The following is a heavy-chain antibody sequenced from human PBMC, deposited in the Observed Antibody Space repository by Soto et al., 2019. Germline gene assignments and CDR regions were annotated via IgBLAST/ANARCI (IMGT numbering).Heavy chain of an antibody. CDR1: GGSLTSNDW. J-gene: IGHJ3*01. CDR2: IHHSGST. D-gene: IGHD7-27*01. Sequence: QVQLQESGPGLVKPSGTLSLTCAVSGGSLTSNDWWTWVRQPPGKGLEWVGQIHHSGSTFYNPSLRSRITVSINVSANHFSLHRESVTAADTALYYGARSTGGDAWHFWGQGTMVTVSS. V-gene: IGHV4-4*02. CDR3: ARSTGGDAWHF.